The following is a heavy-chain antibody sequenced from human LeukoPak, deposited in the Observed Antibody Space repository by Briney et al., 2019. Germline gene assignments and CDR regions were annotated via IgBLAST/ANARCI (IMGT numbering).Heavy chain of an antibody. J-gene: IGHJ4*02. CDR2: INHSGST. V-gene: IGHV4-34*01. D-gene: IGHD1-26*01. Sequence: PSETLSLTCAVYGGSFSGYYWSWIRQPPGKGLEWIGEINHSGSTNYNPSLKSRVTISVDTSKDQFSLKLSSVTAADTAVYYCARSIVGATSDDYWGQGTLVTVSS. CDR1: GGSFSGYY. CDR3: ARSIVGATSDDY.